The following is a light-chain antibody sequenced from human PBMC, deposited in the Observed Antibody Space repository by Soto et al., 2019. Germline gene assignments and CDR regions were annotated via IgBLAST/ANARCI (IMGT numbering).Light chain of an antibody. Sequence: IGLPRSPTTLSLSPGGVATLSCRASQSVSSTFLAWYQHKPWRPPRLXIYGASSRATDNPDRFSGGGSGTDFTLTIIRLEPEDFAGYYCQQDGRSPWTFGQGTQVDIK. V-gene: IGKV3-20*01. CDR3: QQDGRSPWT. CDR1: QSVSSTF. J-gene: IGKJ1*01. CDR2: GAS.